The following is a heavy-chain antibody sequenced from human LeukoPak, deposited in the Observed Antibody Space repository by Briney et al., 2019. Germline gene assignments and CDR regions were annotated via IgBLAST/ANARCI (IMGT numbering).Heavy chain of an antibody. CDR2: IYYSGST. V-gene: IGHV4-39*01. J-gene: IGHJ4*02. D-gene: IGHD2-2*01. CDR3: ARQLFCSSTSCFDY. CDR1: DGSISSSTYY. Sequence: PSETLSLTCTVSDGSISSSTYYWGWIRQSPGKGLECIGTIYYSGSTYFNPSLKSRVTLSVDTSKNQFSLKLSSVTAADTAVYYCARQLFCSSTSCFDYWGQGTLVTVSS.